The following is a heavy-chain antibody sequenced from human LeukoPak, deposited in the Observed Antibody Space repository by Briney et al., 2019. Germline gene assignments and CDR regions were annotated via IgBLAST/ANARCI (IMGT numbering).Heavy chain of an antibody. V-gene: IGHV1-46*01. CDR3: ARMKQLPTGAFDI. CDR2: INPSGGST. CDR1: GYTFTSYY. Sequence: ASLKVSCKASGYTFTSYYMHCVRQAPGHGLEWMGIINPSGGSTSYAQKIQGRVTMTRDTSTSTVYMELSSLRSEDTAVYYCARMKQLPTGAFDIWGQGTMVTVSS. J-gene: IGHJ3*02. D-gene: IGHD6-6*01.